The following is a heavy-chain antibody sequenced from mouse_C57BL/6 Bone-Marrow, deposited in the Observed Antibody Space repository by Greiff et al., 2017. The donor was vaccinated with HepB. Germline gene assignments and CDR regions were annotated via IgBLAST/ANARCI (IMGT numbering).Heavy chain of an antibody. D-gene: IGHD1-1*01. Sequence: VQLQQSGAELARPGASVKLSCTASGYTFTSYGIRWVKQSTGQGLEWIGEIYPRSGKTYYNEEFKGKATLTADKSSSTAYMELRSLTSEDSAVYFCARSITTVVRWYFDVWGTGTTVTVSS. J-gene: IGHJ1*03. V-gene: IGHV1-81*01. CDR1: GYTFTSYG. CDR3: ARSITTVVRWYFDV. CDR2: IYPRSGKT.